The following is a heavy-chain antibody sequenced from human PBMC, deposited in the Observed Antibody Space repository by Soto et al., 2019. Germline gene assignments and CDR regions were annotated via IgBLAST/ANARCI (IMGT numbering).Heavy chain of an antibody. D-gene: IGHD2-2*01. CDR3: AYTLVTAAMRSLGNGYYYYYGMDV. CDR1: GFTFSSYA. V-gene: IGHV3-23*01. Sequence: EVQLLESGGGLVQPGGSLRLSCAASGFTFSSYAMSWVRQAPGKGLEWGSAISGSGGSTYYADSVKGRFTISRDNSKNTLYLQMNSLRTEDTGVYYCAYTLVTAAMRSLGNGYYYYYGMDVWGQGTTVSVSS. CDR2: ISGSGGST. J-gene: IGHJ6*02.